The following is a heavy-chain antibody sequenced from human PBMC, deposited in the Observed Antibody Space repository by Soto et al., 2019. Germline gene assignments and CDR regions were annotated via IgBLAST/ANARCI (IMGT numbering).Heavy chain of an antibody. Sequence: PGGSLRLSCAASGFTFSSYSMNWVRQAPGKGLEWVSYISSSSSTIYYADSVKGRFTISRDNAKNSLYLQMNSLRAEDTAVYYCARLYSGYDYGVGISDYWGQGTLVTVSS. V-gene: IGHV3-48*01. CDR1: GFTFSSYS. CDR2: ISSSSSTI. CDR3: ARLYSGYDYGVGISDY. D-gene: IGHD5-12*01. J-gene: IGHJ4*02.